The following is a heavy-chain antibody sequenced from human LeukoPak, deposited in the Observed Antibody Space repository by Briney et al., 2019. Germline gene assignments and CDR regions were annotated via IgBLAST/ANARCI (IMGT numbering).Heavy chain of an antibody. CDR3: ARGYCSSTSCPTHYYYMDV. J-gene: IGHJ6*03. D-gene: IGHD2-2*01. CDR1: GGSISSSHYY. V-gene: IGHV4-39*07. CDR2: INHSGST. Sequence: KPSETLSLTCTVSGGSISSSHYYWGWIRQPPGKGLEWIGEINHSGSTNYNPSLKSRVTISVDTSKNQFSLKLSSVTAADTAVYYCARGYCSSTSCPTHYYYMDVWGKGTTVTVSS.